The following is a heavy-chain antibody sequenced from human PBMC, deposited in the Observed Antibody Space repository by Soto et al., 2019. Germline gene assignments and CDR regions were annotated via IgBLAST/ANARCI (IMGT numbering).Heavy chain of an antibody. V-gene: IGHV4-39*01. Sequence: QLQLQESGPGLVKPSETLSLTCTVSGGSIRDDTYYWGWIRQPPGKGLEWIGSIYYSGTSSYNPSLKSRDTMSVDTSKKQLSLSLSSVTAADTAVYYCARLHCHRPNCVPLDPWGQGTLVIVSS. CDR2: IYYSGTS. CDR1: GGSIRDDTYY. D-gene: IGHD1-1*01. J-gene: IGHJ5*02. CDR3: ARLHCHRPNCVPLDP.